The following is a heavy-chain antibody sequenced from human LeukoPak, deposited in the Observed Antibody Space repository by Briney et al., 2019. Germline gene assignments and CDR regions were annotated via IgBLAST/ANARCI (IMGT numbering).Heavy chain of an antibody. CDR2: LHHSGST. CDR3: GGVGGDHSTGHYSVDY. J-gene: IGHJ4*02. V-gene: IGHV4-38-2*01. CDR1: GYSITSTYW. D-gene: IGHD3-22*01. Sequence: SETLSLTCAVSGYSITSTYWWGWIRQTPGTGLEWIGSLHHSGSTSYSPSLKSRVTISADTSKNQFSLRLSSVTAADTAVYYCGGVGGDHSTGHYSVDYWGQGTMVTVSS.